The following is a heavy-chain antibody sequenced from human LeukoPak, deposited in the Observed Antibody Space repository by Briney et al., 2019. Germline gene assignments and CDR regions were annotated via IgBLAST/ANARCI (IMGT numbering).Heavy chain of an antibody. V-gene: IGHV4-61*01. CDR3: ARVGSSSWHYYFDY. CDR2: IYYSGST. Sequence: SETLSLTCTVSGGSVSSGSYYWSWIRQPPGEGLEWIGYIYYSGSTNYNPSLKSRVTISVDTSKNQFSLKLSSVTAADTAVYYCARVGSSSWHYYFDYWGQGTLVTVSS. D-gene: IGHD6-13*01. CDR1: GGSVSSGSYY. J-gene: IGHJ4*02.